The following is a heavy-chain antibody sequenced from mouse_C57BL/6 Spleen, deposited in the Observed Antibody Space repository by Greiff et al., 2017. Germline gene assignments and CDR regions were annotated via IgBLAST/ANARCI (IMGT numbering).Heavy chain of an antibody. D-gene: IGHD1-1*01. CDR2: IDPSDSYT. CDR1: GYTFTSYW. Sequence: QVQLQQPGAELVMPGASVKLSCKASGYTFTSYWMHWVKQRPGQGLEWIGEIDPSDSYTNYNQKFKGKSTLTVDKSSSTAYMQLSSLTSEDYAVYYCAAYYYSFAYWGQGTLVTVSA. J-gene: IGHJ3*01. CDR3: AAYYYSFAY. V-gene: IGHV1-69*01.